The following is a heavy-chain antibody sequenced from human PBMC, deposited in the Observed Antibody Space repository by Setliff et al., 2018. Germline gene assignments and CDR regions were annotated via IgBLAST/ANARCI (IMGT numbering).Heavy chain of an antibody. CDR1: GFTFHDYA. CDR3: ARDPHFDS. V-gene: IGHV3-9*01. Sequence: GGSLRLSCAASGFTFHDYAMHWVRQAPGKGLEWVSGITGNSDRIAYVDSVKGRFSISRDNTKNSLYLQMNSLRAEDTAVYYCARDPHFDSWGQGTLVTVSS. J-gene: IGHJ4*02. CDR2: ITGNSDRI.